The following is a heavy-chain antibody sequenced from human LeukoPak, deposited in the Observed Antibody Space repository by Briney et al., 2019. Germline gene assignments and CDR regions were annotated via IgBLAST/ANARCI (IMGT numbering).Heavy chain of an antibody. J-gene: IGHJ4*02. CDR1: GYTFTTNG. CDR2: ISAYNGNT. CDR3: ARDQERYSSGWSFDY. V-gene: IGHV1-18*01. Sequence: ASVKVSCKASGYTFTTNGFTWVRQAPGQGLEWMGWISAYNGNTNYAQKFQGRVTMTTDTSTSTAYMELRSLRSDDTAVYYCARDQERYSSGWSFDYWGQGTLVAVSS. D-gene: IGHD6-19*01.